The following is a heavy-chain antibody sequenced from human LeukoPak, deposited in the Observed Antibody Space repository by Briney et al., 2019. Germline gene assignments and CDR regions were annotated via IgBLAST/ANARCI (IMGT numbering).Heavy chain of an antibody. J-gene: IGHJ4*02. CDR2: IKQDGGEK. Sequence: GGSLRLSCAASGFTFSSYWMSWVRQAPGEGMEWVAKIKQDGGEKYYVDSVKGRFTISRDNAKNSLYLQMNSLRAEDTAAYYSAKDPYSDFWSVYNDYWGQGTLVTVSS. CDR1: GFTFSSYW. CDR3: AKDPYSDFWSVYNDY. D-gene: IGHD3-3*01. V-gene: IGHV3-7*01.